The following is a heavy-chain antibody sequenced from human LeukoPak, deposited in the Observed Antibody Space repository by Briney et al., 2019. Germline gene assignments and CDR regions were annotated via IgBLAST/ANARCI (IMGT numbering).Heavy chain of an antibody. Sequence: SETLSLTCAVYGGSFSGYYWSWIRQPPGKGLEWIAEINHSGSTNYNPSLKSRVTISVDTSKNQFSLKLSSVTAADTAVYYCARYAAADQGYNWFDPWGQGTLVTVSS. CDR1: GGSFSGYY. J-gene: IGHJ5*02. CDR3: ARYAAADQGYNWFDP. D-gene: IGHD6-13*01. V-gene: IGHV4-34*09. CDR2: INHSGST.